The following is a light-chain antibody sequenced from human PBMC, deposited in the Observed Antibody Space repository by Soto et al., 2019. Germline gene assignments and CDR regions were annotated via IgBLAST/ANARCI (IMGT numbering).Light chain of an antibody. J-gene: IGLJ1*01. Sequence: QSVLAQPASVSGSPGQSITISCTGTSSDVGSHNLVSWYQHYPGKAPKLIIFEASKRPSGVSNRFSGSKSGSTASLTISGLQAEDEADYYCCSNAAGSTSVFGTGTKVTVL. CDR2: EAS. CDR3: CSNAAGSTSV. V-gene: IGLV2-23*01. CDR1: SSDVGSHNL.